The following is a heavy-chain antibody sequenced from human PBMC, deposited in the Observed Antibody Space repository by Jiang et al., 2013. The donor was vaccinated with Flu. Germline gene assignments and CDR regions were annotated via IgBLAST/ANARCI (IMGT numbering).Heavy chain of an antibody. D-gene: IGHD3-10*02. CDR3: ARDFRDGTMSEGPVYYYFDY. J-gene: IGHJ4*02. CDR1: GGTFSSYA. Sequence: SGGTFSSYAISWVRQAPGQGLEWMGGIIPIFGTANYAQKFQGRVTITADESTSTAYMELSSLRSEDTAVYYCARDFRDGTMSEGPVYYYFDYWGQGTLVTVSS. CDR2: IIPIFGTA. V-gene: IGHV1-69*01.